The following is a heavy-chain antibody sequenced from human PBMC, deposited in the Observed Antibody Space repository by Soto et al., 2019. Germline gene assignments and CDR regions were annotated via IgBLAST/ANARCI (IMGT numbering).Heavy chain of an antibody. Sequence: QVQLVQSGAEVKKPGSSVKVSCKASGGTFSSYAISWVRQAPGQGLAWMGGIILIFGTANYAQKFQARVMITADESTSTAYMELSSVRSEDTAVYYCAREEKYYDFGIGPQHGYYYGMDVWGQGTTVTVSS. CDR2: IILIFGTA. V-gene: IGHV1-69*01. D-gene: IGHD3-3*01. J-gene: IGHJ6*02. CDR3: AREEKYYDFGIGPQHGYYYGMDV. CDR1: GGTFSSYA.